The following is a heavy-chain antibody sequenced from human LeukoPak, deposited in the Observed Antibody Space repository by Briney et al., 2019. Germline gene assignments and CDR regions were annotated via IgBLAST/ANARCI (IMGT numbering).Heavy chain of an antibody. CDR2: IYHSGST. J-gene: IGHJ4*02. CDR3: AKTTWIQLWSFDY. Sequence: PSETLSLTCAVSGYSISSGYYWGWIRQPPGKGLEWIGSIYHSGSTYYNPSLKSRVTISVDTSKNQFSLKLSSVTAADTAAYYCAKTTWIQLWSFDYWGLGTLVTVSS. CDR1: GYSISSGYY. V-gene: IGHV4-38-2*01. D-gene: IGHD5-18*01.